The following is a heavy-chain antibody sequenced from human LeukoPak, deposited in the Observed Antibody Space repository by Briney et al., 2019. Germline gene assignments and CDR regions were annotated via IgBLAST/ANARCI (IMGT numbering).Heavy chain of an antibody. CDR1: GYSISSGYY. Sequence: RPSETLSLTCAVSGYSISSGYYWGWIRQPPGKGLEWIGSIYHSGSTYYNPSLKSRVTISVDTSKNQFSLKLSSVTAADTAVYYCARWGEWELPLGHMGVWGKGTTVTVSS. D-gene: IGHD1-26*01. J-gene: IGHJ6*03. CDR3: ARWGEWELPLGHMGV. CDR2: IYHSGST. V-gene: IGHV4-38-2*01.